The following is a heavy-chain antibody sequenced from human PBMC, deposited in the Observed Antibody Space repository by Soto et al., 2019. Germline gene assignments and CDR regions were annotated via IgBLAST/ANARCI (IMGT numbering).Heavy chain of an antibody. CDR3: ARWYGGSLDY. CDR1: GGSFSGYY. V-gene: IGHV4-59*01. CDR2: IYYSGST. Sequence: PSETLSLTCAVHGGSFSGYYWSWIRQPPGKGLEWIGYIYYSGSTNYNPSLKSRVTISVDTSKNQFSLKLSSVTAADTAVYYCARWYGGSLDYWGQGTLVTVSS. D-gene: IGHD4-17*01. J-gene: IGHJ4*02.